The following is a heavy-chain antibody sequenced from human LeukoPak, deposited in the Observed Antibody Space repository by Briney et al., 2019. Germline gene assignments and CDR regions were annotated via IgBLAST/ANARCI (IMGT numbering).Heavy chain of an antibody. CDR3: ARDLPRYGGYGD. CDR1: GGSISSYY. J-gene: IGHJ4*02. Sequence: QTSETLSLTCTVSGGSISSYYWSWIRQPPGKGLGWIGYIYYSGSTNYNPSLKSRVTISVDTSKNQFSLKLSSVTAADTAVYYCARDLPRYGGYGDWGQGTLVTVSS. V-gene: IGHV4-59*01. CDR2: IYYSGST. D-gene: IGHD5-12*01.